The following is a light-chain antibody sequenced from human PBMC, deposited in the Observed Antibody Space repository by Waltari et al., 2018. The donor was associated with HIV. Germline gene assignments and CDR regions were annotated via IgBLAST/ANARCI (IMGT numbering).Light chain of an antibody. CDR2: DDD. CDR1: NIGSKR. J-gene: IGLJ2*01. Sequence: SYVLPQSPSVSVAPGQTAIITCGGNNIGSKRAHWDQQRPGQAPVLLIFDDDDRPSGIPERFSGSNSGDTATLSISRVEAGDEADYFCQVWDIITDEVIFGGGTKMTVL. V-gene: IGLV3-21*01. CDR3: QVWDIITDEVI.